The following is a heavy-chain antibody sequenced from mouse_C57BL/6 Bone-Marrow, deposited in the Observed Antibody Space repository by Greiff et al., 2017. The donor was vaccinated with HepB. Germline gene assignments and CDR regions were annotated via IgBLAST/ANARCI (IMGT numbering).Heavy chain of an antibody. CDR1: GFTFSDYG. CDR3: AREDGYYPFAY. D-gene: IGHD2-3*01. J-gene: IGHJ3*01. Sequence: EVKLVESGGGLVKPGGSLKLSCAASGFTFSDYGMHWVRQAPEKGLEWVAYISSGSSTIYYADTVKGRFTISRDNAKNTLFLQMTSLRSEDTAMYYCAREDGYYPFAYWGQGTLVTVSA. V-gene: IGHV5-17*01. CDR2: ISSGSSTI.